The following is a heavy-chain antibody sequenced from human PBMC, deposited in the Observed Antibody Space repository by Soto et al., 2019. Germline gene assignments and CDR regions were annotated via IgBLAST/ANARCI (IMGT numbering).Heavy chain of an antibody. V-gene: IGHV4-34*01. Sequence: PSETLSLTCAVYGGSFSGYYWSWIRQPPGKGLEWIGEINHSGSTNYNPSLKSRVTISVDTSKNQFSLKLGSVTAADTAVYYCARVRGAGWFIMMSTYGMDVWGQGTTVTVSS. CDR3: ARVRGAGWFIMMSTYGMDV. CDR2: INHSGST. J-gene: IGHJ6*02. D-gene: IGHD3-16*01. CDR1: GGSFSGYY.